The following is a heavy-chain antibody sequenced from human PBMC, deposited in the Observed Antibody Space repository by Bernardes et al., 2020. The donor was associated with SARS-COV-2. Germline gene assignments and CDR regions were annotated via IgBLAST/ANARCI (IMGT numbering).Heavy chain of an antibody. D-gene: IGHD2-15*01. CDR3: ATAAAGDDAFDI. V-gene: IGHV3-23*01. Sequence: GSLRLSCAASGFIFSRCGMSWVRQAPGRGLEWVATINENGANTHYADSVKGRFTISRDNSRGTVYLQLDNLRAEDTALYYCATAAAGDDAFDIWGQGTMVTVSS. CDR1: GFIFSRCG. CDR2: INENGANT. J-gene: IGHJ3*02.